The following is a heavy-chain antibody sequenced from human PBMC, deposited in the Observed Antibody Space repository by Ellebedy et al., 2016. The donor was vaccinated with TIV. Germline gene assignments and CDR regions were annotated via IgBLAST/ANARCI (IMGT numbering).Heavy chain of an antibody. CDR1: GLTLNNYW. Sequence: GGSLRLSCTASGLTLNNYWMTWVRQAPGKGLEWVANMRQDGGDKYYVDSVKGRFTIARDNAKNSLYLQMSSLRVEDTAVYYCATDGSYGDYRSPTHAFVMWGQGTMVAVSS. V-gene: IGHV3-7*01. CDR2: MRQDGGDK. J-gene: IGHJ3*02. CDR3: ATDGSYGDYRSPTHAFVM. D-gene: IGHD4-17*01.